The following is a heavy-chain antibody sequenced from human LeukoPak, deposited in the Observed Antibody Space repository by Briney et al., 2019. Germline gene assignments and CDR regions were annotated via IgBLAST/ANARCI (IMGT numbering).Heavy chain of an antibody. Sequence: GGSLRLYCAASGFTFSSYGMHWVRQAPGKGLEWVAFIRYDGSNKYYADSVKGRFTISRDNSKNTLYLQMNSLRAEDTAVYYCAKDKTPYNWNDAPFDYWGQGTLVTVSS. CDR1: GFTFSSYG. CDR2: IRYDGSNK. J-gene: IGHJ4*02. D-gene: IGHD1-1*01. V-gene: IGHV3-30*02. CDR3: AKDKTPYNWNDAPFDY.